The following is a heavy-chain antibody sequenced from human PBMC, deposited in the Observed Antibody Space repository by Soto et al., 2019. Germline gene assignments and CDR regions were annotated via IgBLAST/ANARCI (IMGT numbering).Heavy chain of an antibody. CDR1: GYTFTSYG. CDR2: INGYNGNT. J-gene: IGHJ6*02. V-gene: IGHV1-18*01. CDR3: ARMGDVPYYYYGMDV. Sequence: QVQLVQSGAEVKKPGASVKVSCKASGYTFTSYGISWVRQAPGQGLDWLGWINGYNGNTNHAQKLQGRVTMSTDTSTSTAYMELRSLRSDDSAVYYCARMGDVPYYYYGMDVWGQGTTVTVSS. D-gene: IGHD3-16*01.